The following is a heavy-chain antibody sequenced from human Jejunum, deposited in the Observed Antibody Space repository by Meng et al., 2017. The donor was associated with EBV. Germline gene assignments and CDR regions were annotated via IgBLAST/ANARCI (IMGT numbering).Heavy chain of an antibody. CDR3: ARDSQYLARGYFDY. Sequence: GHVHESGSGPVQPAGPLPLTCTASAGSINNKDWLHWVRQAPGKGLEWIGQIDHTGTTHYNPSLKSRVTISLGTSMNPFSLEFPPPKRADTAVYYCARDSQYLARGYFDYWGQGALVTVSS. CDR1: AGSINNKDW. CDR2: IDHTGTT. J-gene: IGHJ4*02. D-gene: IGHD2/OR15-2a*01. V-gene: IGHV4-4*02.